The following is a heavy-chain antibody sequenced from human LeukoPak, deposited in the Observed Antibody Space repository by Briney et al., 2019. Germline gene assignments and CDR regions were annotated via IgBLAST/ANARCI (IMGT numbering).Heavy chain of an antibody. V-gene: IGHV4-34*01. CDR3: AREASGSPEYFDS. CDR1: GGSFGAHY. J-gene: IGHJ4*02. D-gene: IGHD1-26*01. CDR2: INHTGST. Sequence: SETLSLTCAFYGGSFGAHYWSWTRQPPGQGLEWIGEINHTGSTNYNPSLKSRVTISVDTSKNQFSLNLNSVTAADTAVYYCAREASGSPEYFDSWGQGTLVTVSS.